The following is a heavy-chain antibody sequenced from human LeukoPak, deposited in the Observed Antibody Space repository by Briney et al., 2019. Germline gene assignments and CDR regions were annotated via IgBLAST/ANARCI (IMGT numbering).Heavy chain of an antibody. V-gene: IGHV3-21*01. CDR1: GFTFNNYN. Sequence: GGSLRLSCAASGFTFNNYNMNWVRQAPGKGLEWVSSISSSSSSYIYYADSVKGRFTISRDNAKNTLNLQMNSLRAEDTAVYYCARDLGQYYDTSDNWFDPWGQGTLVTVSS. CDR2: ISSSSSSYI. CDR3: ARDLGQYYDTSDNWFDP. J-gene: IGHJ5*02. D-gene: IGHD3-22*01.